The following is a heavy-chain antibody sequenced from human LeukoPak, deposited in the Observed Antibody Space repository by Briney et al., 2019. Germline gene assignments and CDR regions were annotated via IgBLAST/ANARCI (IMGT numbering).Heavy chain of an antibody. J-gene: IGHJ4*02. Sequence: KPSETLSLTCTVSGGSISSSSYYWGWIRQPPGKGLEWIGSIYYSGSTYYNPSLKSRGTISVDTSKNQFSLKLNSVTAADTAVYYCARKLRGSSSVPFDYWGQGTLVTVSS. D-gene: IGHD6-6*01. CDR1: GGSISSSSYY. V-gene: IGHV4-39*07. CDR3: ARKLRGSSSVPFDY. CDR2: IYYSGST.